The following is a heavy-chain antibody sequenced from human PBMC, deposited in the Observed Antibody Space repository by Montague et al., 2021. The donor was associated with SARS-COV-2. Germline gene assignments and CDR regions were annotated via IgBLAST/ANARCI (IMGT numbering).Heavy chain of an antibody. J-gene: IGHJ6*02. CDR2: VFYIGTT. CDR3: ARGGGGKNSPFYYGLDV. Sequence: SETLSLTCSVSGSFFASSSFYWGWIRQPPGKGWDCFGNVFYIGTTSYNPSLKSRVTISMDTSKNQFSLNLRSMTGADTAVYYCARGGGGKNSPFYYGLDVWGQGTTVIVSS. CDR1: GSFFASSSFY. V-gene: IGHV4-39*07. D-gene: IGHD2/OR15-2a*01.